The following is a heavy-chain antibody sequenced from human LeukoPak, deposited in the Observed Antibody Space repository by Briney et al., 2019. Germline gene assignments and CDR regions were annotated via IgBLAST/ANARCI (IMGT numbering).Heavy chain of an antibody. V-gene: IGHV3-33*01. J-gene: IGHJ6*02. Sequence: PGGSLRLSCAASGFTFSSYGMHWVRQAPGKGLEWVAVIWYDGSNKYYADSVKGRFTISRDNSKNTLYLQMNSLRAEDTAVYYCAREEGRGPLLWFGELSRIYYYYYGMDVWGQGTTVTVSS. CDR2: IWYDGSNK. CDR3: AREEGRGPLLWFGELSRIYYYYYGMDV. D-gene: IGHD3-10*01. CDR1: GFTFSSYG.